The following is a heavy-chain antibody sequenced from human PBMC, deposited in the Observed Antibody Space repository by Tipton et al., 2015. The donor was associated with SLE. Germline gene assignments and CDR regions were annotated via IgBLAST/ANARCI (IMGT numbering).Heavy chain of an antibody. D-gene: IGHD1-1*01. Sequence: GSLRLSCSASGFTFGDYLINWVRQAPGKGLVWVSRINSDGSSTGYADSVKGRFTISRDNAKNTLYLQMNSLRAEDTAVYYCAKGGTTLFDNWGQGTLVTVSS. J-gene: IGHJ4*02. CDR2: INSDGSST. V-gene: IGHV3-74*01. CDR1: GFTFGDYL. CDR3: AKGGTTLFDN.